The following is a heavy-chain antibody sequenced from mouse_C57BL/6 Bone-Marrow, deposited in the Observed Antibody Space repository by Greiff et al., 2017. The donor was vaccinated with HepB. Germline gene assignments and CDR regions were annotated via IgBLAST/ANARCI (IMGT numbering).Heavy chain of an antibody. J-gene: IGHJ4*01. CDR2: INPNYGTT. D-gene: IGHD2-2*01. Sequence: EVKLQESGPELVKPGASVKISCKASGYSFTDYNMNWVKQSNGKSLEWIGVINPNYGTTSYNQKFKGKATLNVDQSSSTAYMQLNSLTSEDSAVYYCARRRGYDGYYYAMDYWGQGTSVTVSS. CDR1: GYSFTDYN. V-gene: IGHV1-39*01. CDR3: ARRRGYDGYYYAMDY.